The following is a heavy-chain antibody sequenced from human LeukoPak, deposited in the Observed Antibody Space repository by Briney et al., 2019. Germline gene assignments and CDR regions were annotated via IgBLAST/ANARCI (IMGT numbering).Heavy chain of an antibody. V-gene: IGHV4-59*01. CDR1: GGSISSYY. CDR3: ARVSRPIAVATYYFDY. J-gene: IGHJ4*02. D-gene: IGHD6-19*01. CDR2: IYYSGST. Sequence: PSETLSLTCTVSGGSISSYYWSWIRQPPGKGLEWIGYIYYSGSTNYNPSLKSRVTISVDTSKNQFSLKLSSVTAADTAVYYCARVSRPIAVATYYFDYWGQGTLVTVSS.